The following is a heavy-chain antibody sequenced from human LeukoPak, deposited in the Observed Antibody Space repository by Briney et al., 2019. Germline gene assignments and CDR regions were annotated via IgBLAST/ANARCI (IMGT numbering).Heavy chain of an antibody. J-gene: IGHJ4*02. CDR3: ARVGAAIAAAASFDY. CDR2: INQDGSAK. Sequence: PGGSLRLSCAASGFTLSSYWMNWVRQAPGKGLEWVANINQDGSAKQYVDSVKGRFTISRDNAKNSLYLQMNRLRAEDTGVYYCARVGAAIAAAASFDYWGQGTLVTVSS. D-gene: IGHD6-13*01. CDR1: GFTLSSYW. V-gene: IGHV3-7*02.